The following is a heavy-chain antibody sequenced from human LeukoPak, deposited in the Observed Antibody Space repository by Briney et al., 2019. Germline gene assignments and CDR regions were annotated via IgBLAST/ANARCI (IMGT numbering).Heavy chain of an antibody. CDR3: ARGGVGYSSSWYARFAP. Sequence: SETLSLTCAVYGGSFRGYYWNWIRQPPGKGLEWIGEINHSGSTNYNPSLKSRVTISVDTSKNQFSLKLSSVTAADTAVYYCARGGVGYSSSWYARFAPWGQGTLVTLSS. CDR1: GGSFRGYY. V-gene: IGHV4-34*01. D-gene: IGHD6-13*01. CDR2: INHSGST. J-gene: IGHJ5*02.